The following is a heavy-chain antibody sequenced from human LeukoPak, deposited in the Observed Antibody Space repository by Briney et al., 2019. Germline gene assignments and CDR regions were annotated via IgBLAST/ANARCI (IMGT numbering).Heavy chain of an antibody. D-gene: IGHD1-26*01. Sequence: RPSETLSLTCTVSGGSISSSSYYWGWIRQPPGKGLEWIGSIYYSGSTYYNPSLKSRVTISVDTSNNQFSLKLTSVTAADTAVYYCASFPGTSRFHYWGQGTLVTVSS. CDR3: ASFPGTSRFHY. J-gene: IGHJ4*02. CDR2: IYYSGST. CDR1: GGSISSSSYY. V-gene: IGHV4-39*07.